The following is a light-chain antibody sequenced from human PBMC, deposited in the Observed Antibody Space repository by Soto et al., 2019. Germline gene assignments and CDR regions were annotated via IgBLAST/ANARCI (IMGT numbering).Light chain of an antibody. CDR2: GAS. CDR3: QQYNEWPLT. J-gene: IGKJ4*01. V-gene: IGKV3-15*01. Sequence: EIVMTQSPATLSVSPGERATLSCRASQSVSSNLAWYQQKPGQAPRLLIYGASSRATGIPVRFSGSGSGTEFTLTISSLQSEDFAVYYCQQYNEWPLTFGGGTKVDIK. CDR1: QSVSSN.